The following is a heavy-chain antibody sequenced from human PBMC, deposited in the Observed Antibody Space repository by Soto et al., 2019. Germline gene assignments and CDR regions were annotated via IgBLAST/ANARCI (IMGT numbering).Heavy chain of an antibody. D-gene: IGHD2-2*01. Sequence: SVKVSCKASGGTFSSYAISWVRQAPGQGLEWMGGIIPIFGTANYAQKFQGRVTITADESTSTAYMELSSLRSEDTAVYYCARDLPPTGVVVPAALNYYYYGMDVWGQGTTVTVSS. J-gene: IGHJ6*02. V-gene: IGHV1-69*13. CDR2: IIPIFGTA. CDR1: GGTFSSYA. CDR3: ARDLPPTGVVVPAALNYYYYGMDV.